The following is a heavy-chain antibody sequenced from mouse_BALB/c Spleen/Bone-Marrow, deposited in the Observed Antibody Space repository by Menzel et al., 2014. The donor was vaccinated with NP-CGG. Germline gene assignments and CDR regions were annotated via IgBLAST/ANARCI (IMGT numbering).Heavy chain of an antibody. CDR3: ATGNAMDY. CDR1: GDSTTSGY. J-gene: IGHJ4*01. Sequence: EVQRVESGPSLVKPSQTLSLTCSVTGDSTTSGYWNWIRKFPGNKLEYMGYISYSGSTYYNPSLKSRISITRDTSKNQYYLQLNSVTTEDTATYYCATGNAMDYWGQGTSVTVSS. V-gene: IGHV3-8*02. CDR2: ISYSGST. D-gene: IGHD4-1*01.